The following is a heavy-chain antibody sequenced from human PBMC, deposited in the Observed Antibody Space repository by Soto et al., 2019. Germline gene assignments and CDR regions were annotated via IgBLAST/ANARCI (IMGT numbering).Heavy chain of an antibody. Sequence: EVQLLESGGGLVQPGGSLRLSCAASGFFFSSYAMSWVRQAPGKGLEWVSGIGGSGGYKSYADSVKGRFTISRDNSKNTLYRQMESLGAEDTAVYYCAKDAAMVSSTFNYFDYWGQGTLVAVSS. CDR2: IGGSGGYK. V-gene: IGHV3-23*01. CDR3: AKDAAMVSSTFNYFDY. D-gene: IGHD6-13*01. J-gene: IGHJ4*02. CDR1: GFFFSSYA.